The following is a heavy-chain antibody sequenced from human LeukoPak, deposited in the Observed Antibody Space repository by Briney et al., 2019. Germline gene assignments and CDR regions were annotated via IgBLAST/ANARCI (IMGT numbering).Heavy chain of an antibody. CDR3: ARERDSEWLPRSYYFDY. J-gene: IGHJ4*02. Sequence: ASVKVSCKASGYTFTGYYMHWVRQAPGQGLEWMGWINPNSGGTNYAQKFQGRVTMTRDTSISTAYMELSRLRSDDTAVYYCARERDSEWLPRSYYFDYWGQGTLVTVSS. CDR1: GYTFTGYY. CDR2: INPNSGGT. V-gene: IGHV1-2*02. D-gene: IGHD5-24*01.